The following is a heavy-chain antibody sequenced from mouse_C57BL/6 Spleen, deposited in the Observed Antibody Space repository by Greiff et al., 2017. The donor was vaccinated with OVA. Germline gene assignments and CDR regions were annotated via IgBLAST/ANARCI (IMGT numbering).Heavy chain of an antibody. CDR3: ASCPSFRDAMDY. Sequence: EVQLQQSGPELVKPGASVKISCKASGYTFTDYYMNWVKQSHGKSLEWIGDINPNNGGTSYSQKFKGKATLTVDKSSSTAYMELRSLTSEDSAVYYCASCPSFRDAMDYWGQGTSVTVSS. V-gene: IGHV1-26*01. J-gene: IGHJ4*01. CDR2: INPNNGGT. CDR1: GYTFTDYY.